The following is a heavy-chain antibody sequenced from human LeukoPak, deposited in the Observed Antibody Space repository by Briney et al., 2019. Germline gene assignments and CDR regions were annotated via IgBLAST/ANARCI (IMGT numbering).Heavy chain of an antibody. D-gene: IGHD3-22*01. V-gene: IGHV4-34*01. Sequence: PSETLSLTCAVYGGSFSGYYWSWIRQPPGKGLEWIGEINHSGSTNYNPSLKSRVTISVDTSKNQFSLKLSSVTAADTAVYYCARWGWYYDSSGCNLFDRWGQGTLVTVSS. CDR2: INHSGST. J-gene: IGHJ5*02. CDR1: GGSFSGYY. CDR3: ARWGWYYDSSGCNLFDR.